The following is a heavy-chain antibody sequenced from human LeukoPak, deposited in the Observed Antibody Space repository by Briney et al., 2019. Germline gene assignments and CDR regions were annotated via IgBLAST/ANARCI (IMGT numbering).Heavy chain of an antibody. CDR1: GFTFSSYA. J-gene: IGHJ4*02. CDR3: ARDGSGWYIDY. CDR2: ISYDGSNK. D-gene: IGHD6-19*01. V-gene: IGHV3-30-3*01. Sequence: GGSLRLSCAASGFTFSSYAMHWVRQAPGKGLEWVAVISYDGSNKYYADSVRGRFIISRDNSKNTLYLQMNSLRAEDTAVYYCARDGSGWYIDYWGQGTLVTVSS.